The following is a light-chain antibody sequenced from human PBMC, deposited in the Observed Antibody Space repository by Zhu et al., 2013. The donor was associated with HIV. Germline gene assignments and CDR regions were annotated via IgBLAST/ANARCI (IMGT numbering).Light chain of an antibody. CDR1: QSVSSSY. J-gene: IGKJ2*01. Sequence: EIVMTQSPATLSVSPGERATLSCRASQSVSSSYLAWYQQKLGQAPRLLIYGASSRATGIPDRFSGSGSGTDFTLTISRLEPEDFATYYCQQSYSTPYTFGQGTKLEIK. CDR2: GAS. V-gene: IGKV3D-20*02. CDR3: QQSYSTPYT.